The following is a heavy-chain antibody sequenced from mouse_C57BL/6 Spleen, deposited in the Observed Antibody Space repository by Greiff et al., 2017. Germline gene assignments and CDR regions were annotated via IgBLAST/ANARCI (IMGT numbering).Heavy chain of an antibody. D-gene: IGHD1-1*01. CDR2: INYDGSST. CDR3: ARDPGRGYFDY. V-gene: IGHV5-16*01. J-gene: IGHJ2*01. CDR1: GFTFSDYY. Sequence: EVKLMESEGGLVQPGSSMKLSCTASGFTFSDYYMAWVRQVPEKGLEWVANINYDGSSTYYLDSLKSRFIISRDNAKNILYLQMSSLKSEDTATYYCARDPGRGYFDYWGQGTTLTVSS.